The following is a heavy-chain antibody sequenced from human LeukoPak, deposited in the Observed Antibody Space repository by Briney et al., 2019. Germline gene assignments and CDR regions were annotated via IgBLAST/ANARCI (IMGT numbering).Heavy chain of an antibody. D-gene: IGHD5-24*01. CDR2: IIPIFGTA. CDR1: GGTFSSYA. CDR3: ARVEMATMVADY. V-gene: IGHV1-69*05. J-gene: IGHJ4*02. Sequence: ASVKVSCKASGGTFSSYAISWVRQAPGQGLEWMGGIIPIFGTANYAQKFQGRVTITTDESTSTAYMELSSLRSEDTAVYYCARVEMATMVADYWGQGTLVTVSS.